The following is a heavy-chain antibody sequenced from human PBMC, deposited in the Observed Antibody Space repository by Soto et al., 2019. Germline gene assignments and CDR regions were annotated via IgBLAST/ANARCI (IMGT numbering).Heavy chain of an antibody. Sequence: GGSLRLSCAASGFMFSNHGMHWVRQAPGKGLEWVAVIWSDGNNRYYADSVKGRFTISRDNSKNTLYLQMNSLRAEDTAVYYCARVQKYCSGGSCYTFFDYGGQGTLVTVSS. CDR1: GFMFSNHG. J-gene: IGHJ4*02. CDR3: ARVQKYCSGGSCYTFFDY. D-gene: IGHD2-15*01. CDR2: IWSDGNNR. V-gene: IGHV3-33*01.